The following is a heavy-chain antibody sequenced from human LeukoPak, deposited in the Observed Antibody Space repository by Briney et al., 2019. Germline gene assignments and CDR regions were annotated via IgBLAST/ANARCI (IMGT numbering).Heavy chain of an antibody. D-gene: IGHD1-1*01. J-gene: IGHJ3*02. CDR3: ARVYNWNDVPAFDI. CDR1: GGSISTYY. V-gene: IGHV4-59*08. CDR2: IYYSGST. Sequence: SETLSLTCTVSGGSISTYYWNWIRQPPGKGLEWIGYIYYSGSTYYNPSLKSRVTISVDTSKNQFSLKLSSVTAADTAVYYCARVYNWNDVPAFDIWGQGTMVTVSS.